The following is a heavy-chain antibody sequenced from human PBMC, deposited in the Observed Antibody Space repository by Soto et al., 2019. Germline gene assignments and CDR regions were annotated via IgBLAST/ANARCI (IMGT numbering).Heavy chain of an antibody. J-gene: IGHJ3*02. CDR1: GGSISSYY. V-gene: IGHV4-59*08. CDR3: ARLGYCSGGSFSNDAFDI. Sequence: QVQLQESGPGLVKPSETLSLTCTVSGGSISSYYWSWIRQPPGKGLEWSGYIYYSGSTNYNPSLKSRVTISVDTSKNQVSLKLSSVTAADTAVYYCARLGYCSGGSFSNDAFDIWGQGTMVTVSS. CDR2: IYYSGST. D-gene: IGHD2-15*01.